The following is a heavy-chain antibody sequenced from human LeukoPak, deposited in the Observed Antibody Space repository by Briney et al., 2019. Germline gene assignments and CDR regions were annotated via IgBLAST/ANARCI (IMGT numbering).Heavy chain of an antibody. Sequence: GGSLRHSCAASGFTFSSHAMSWARQAPGKGLEWVSAVSARGENTYYADSVKGRFTISRDNSRNTLYLQMNSLRAEDTAVYFCAREKGVARSSGWHAFDIWGQGALVTVS. CDR1: GFTFSSHA. D-gene: IGHD6-19*01. CDR2: VSARGENT. V-gene: IGHV3-23*01. CDR3: AREKGVARSSGWHAFDI. J-gene: IGHJ3*02.